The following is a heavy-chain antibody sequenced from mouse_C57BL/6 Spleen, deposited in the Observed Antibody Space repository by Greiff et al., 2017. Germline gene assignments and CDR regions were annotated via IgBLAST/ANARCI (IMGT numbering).Heavy chain of an antibody. J-gene: IGHJ2*01. CDR3: AREDYSKMGFDY. D-gene: IGHD2-5*01. CDR2: IDPSDSET. V-gene: IGHV1-52*01. CDR1: GYTFTSYW. Sequence: QVQLKQSGAELVRPGSSVKLSCKASGYTFTSYWMHWVKQRPIQGLEWIGNIDPSDSETHYNQKFKDKATLTVDKSSSTAYMQLSSLTSEDSAVYYCAREDYSKMGFDYWGQGTTLTVSS.